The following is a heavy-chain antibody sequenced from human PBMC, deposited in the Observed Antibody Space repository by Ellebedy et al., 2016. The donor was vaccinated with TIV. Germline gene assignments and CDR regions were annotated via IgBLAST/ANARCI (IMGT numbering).Heavy chain of an antibody. J-gene: IGHJ5*02. CDR3: ARRRCCSSTTWKVKTIFGMMTPSPIDT. Sequence: ASVKVSXXTSGYTFTNYDISWVRQATGQGLEWMGWMNPKSGHTGYAQKFLGRLTLTRNTSVNTAYMELSSLKFEDTAVYYCARRRCCSSTTWKVKTIFGMMTPSPIDTWGRGTLVTVSS. CDR2: MNPKSGHT. V-gene: IGHV1-8*01. CDR1: GYTFTNYD. D-gene: IGHD2-2*01.